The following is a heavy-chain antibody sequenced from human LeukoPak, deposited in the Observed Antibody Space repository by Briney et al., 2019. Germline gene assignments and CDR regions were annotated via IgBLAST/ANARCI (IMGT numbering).Heavy chain of an antibody. Sequence: ASVKVSCRASGYTFTNNDINWVRQATGQGLEWVGWMDPNSANTGYAQKFQSRVTMTRDTSISTAYTELSSLTSEDTAVYYCARSQWDSSGFYHYLDFWGQGALVTVSS. CDR2: MDPNSANT. J-gene: IGHJ4*02. D-gene: IGHD3-22*01. V-gene: IGHV1-8*01. CDR3: ARSQWDSSGFYHYLDF. CDR1: GYTFTNND.